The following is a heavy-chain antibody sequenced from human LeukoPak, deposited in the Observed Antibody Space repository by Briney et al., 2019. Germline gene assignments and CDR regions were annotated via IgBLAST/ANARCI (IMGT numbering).Heavy chain of an antibody. CDR3: ARDSGRFRLDY. V-gene: IGHV3-7*01. CDR2: INEDGSET. D-gene: IGHD6-19*01. CDR1: GFTFSSSW. J-gene: IGHJ4*02. Sequence: GGSLRLSCAASGFTFSSSWMIWVRQAPGKGLEWVASINEDGSETYYVDSVKGRFTVSRDNAGKSLYVQMNSLRVEDTAVYYCARDSGRFRLDYWGQGVLVAVSS.